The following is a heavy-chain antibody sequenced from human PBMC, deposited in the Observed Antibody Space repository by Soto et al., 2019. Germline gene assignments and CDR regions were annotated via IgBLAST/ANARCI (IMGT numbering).Heavy chain of an antibody. V-gene: IGHV3-30*18. J-gene: IGHJ4*02. D-gene: IGHD6-19*01. CDR1: GFSLSSSD. CDR3: AKQLRGSGWYPLDS. CDR2: SSFDGTQQ. Sequence: PXGSLRLSCKASGFSLSSSDMHWVRQAPGKGLDWLAVSSFDGTQQFYGDSVKGRFTVSRDNSNNTLYLEMNSLRTEDTAVYYCAKQLRGSGWYPLDSWGQGYPVTVPS.